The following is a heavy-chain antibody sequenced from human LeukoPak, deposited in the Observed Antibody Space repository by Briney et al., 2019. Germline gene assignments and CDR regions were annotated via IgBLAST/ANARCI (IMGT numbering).Heavy chain of an antibody. CDR2: ISGSGGST. D-gene: IGHD6-13*01. J-gene: IGHJ4*02. V-gene: IGHV3-23*01. CDR3: AKLRDIAAAGVYFDY. Sequence: VGSLRLSCAASGFTFSSYAMSWVCQAPGKGLEWVSAISGSGGSTYYADSVKGRFTISRDNSKNTLYLQMNSLRAEDTAVYYCAKLRDIAAAGVYFDYWGQGTLVTVSS. CDR1: GFTFSSYA.